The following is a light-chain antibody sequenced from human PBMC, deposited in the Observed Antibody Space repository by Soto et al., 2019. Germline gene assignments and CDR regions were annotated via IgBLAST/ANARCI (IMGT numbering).Light chain of an antibody. CDR1: QSVSSN. CDR2: AAS. Sequence: EIVMTQSPATLSVSPGERATLSCRASQSVSSNLAWYQQKPGQAPRLLIYAASTRATDIPARFSGSGSGTEISLTISSLQSEDFAVNYCQQYANWPPYTFGQGTKLEIK. CDR3: QQYANWPPYT. J-gene: IGKJ2*01. V-gene: IGKV3-15*01.